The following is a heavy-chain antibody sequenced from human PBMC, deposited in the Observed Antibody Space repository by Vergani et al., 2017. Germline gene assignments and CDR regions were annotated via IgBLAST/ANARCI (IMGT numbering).Heavy chain of an antibody. Sequence: QLVESGGGWVQPGGSLRLSCVVSGFDFSSYIMNWVRQAPGKGLEWVSFVSTGTKSQSYAESVKGRFTISRDSAKNSLYLQMNSLRAEDMALYYCAKLYCSSTSCIDAFDIWGQGTMVTVSS. CDR2: VSTGTKSQ. CDR3: AKLYCSSTSCIDAFDI. D-gene: IGHD2-2*01. J-gene: IGHJ3*02. V-gene: IGHV3-48*01. CDR1: GFDFSSYI.